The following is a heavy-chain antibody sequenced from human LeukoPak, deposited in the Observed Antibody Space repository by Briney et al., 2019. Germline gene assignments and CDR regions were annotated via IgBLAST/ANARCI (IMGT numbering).Heavy chain of an antibody. D-gene: IGHD2-8*01. CDR2: INSDGSST. CDR1: GFTFSSYW. V-gene: IGHV3-74*01. CDR3: AGNEWFDP. J-gene: IGHJ5*02. Sequence: GGSLRLSCAASGFTFSSYWMHWVRQAPGKGLVWVLRINSDGSSTSYADSVKGRFTISRDNAKNTLYLQMNSLRAEDTAVYYCAGNEWFDPWGQGTLVTVSS.